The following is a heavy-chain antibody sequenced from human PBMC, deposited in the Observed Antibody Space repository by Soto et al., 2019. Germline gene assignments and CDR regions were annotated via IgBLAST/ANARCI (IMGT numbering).Heavy chain of an antibody. CDR3: ARDLLRFLEWRDY. CDR2: IYHSGST. V-gene: IGHV4-4*02. D-gene: IGHD3-3*01. CDR1: GGSISRSNW. J-gene: IGHJ4*02. Sequence: PSETLSLTCAVSGGSISRSNWWSWVRQPPGKGLEWIGEIYHSGSTNYNPSLKSRVTISVDKSKNQFSLKLSSVTAADTAVYYCARDLLRFLEWRDYWGQGTLVTVSS.